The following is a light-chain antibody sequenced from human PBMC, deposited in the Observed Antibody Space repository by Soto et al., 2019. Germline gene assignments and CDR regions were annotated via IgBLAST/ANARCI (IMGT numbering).Light chain of an antibody. CDR1: SSNIGAGHD. J-gene: IGLJ3*02. V-gene: IGLV1-40*01. Sequence: QSVLTQPPSVSGAPGQRVTISCTGSSSNIGAGHDVNWYQQLPGTAPKLLIYGNSNRPSGVPDRFSGSKSGTSASLAITGLQAEDEADYYCQSYDSSLSGWVFGGGTKLPS. CDR3: QSYDSSLSGWV. CDR2: GNS.